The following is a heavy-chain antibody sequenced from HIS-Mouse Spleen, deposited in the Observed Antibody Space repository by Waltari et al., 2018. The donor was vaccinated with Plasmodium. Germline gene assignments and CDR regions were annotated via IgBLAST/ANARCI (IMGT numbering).Heavy chain of an antibody. J-gene: IGHJ4*02. V-gene: IGHV3-21*01. Sequence: EVQLVESGGGLVKPGGSLRLSCAASGFTFSSYSMNWVRQAPGKGLECVSSISSSSSYIYYAASVKGRFTISRDNAKNSLYLQMNSLRAEDTAVYYCARDRSAAALLGYWGQGTLVTVSS. CDR3: ARDRSAAALLGY. CDR2: ISSSSSYI. D-gene: IGHD6-13*01. CDR1: GFTFSSYS.